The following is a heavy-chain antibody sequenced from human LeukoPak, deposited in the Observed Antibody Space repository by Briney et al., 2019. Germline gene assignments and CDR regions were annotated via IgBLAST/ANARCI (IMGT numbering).Heavy chain of an antibody. CDR3: ARQSSNGDFDY. CDR2: IYPGDSHT. V-gene: IGHV5-51*01. Sequence: GESLKISCKGSGYTFSTYWIGWVRQMPGKGLEWMGIIYPGDSHTRNSPSFHGQVTISADKSMSTAYLQWSSLKASDTAMYYCARQSSNGDFDYWGQGTLVTVSS. J-gene: IGHJ4*02. D-gene: IGHD4-11*01. CDR1: GYTFSTYW.